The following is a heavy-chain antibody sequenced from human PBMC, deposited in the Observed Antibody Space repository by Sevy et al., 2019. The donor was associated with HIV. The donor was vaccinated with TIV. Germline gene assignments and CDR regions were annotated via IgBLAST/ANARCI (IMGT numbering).Heavy chain of an antibody. CDR2: TYYRSKWYN. D-gene: IGHD3-3*02. V-gene: IGHV6-1*01. CDR3: ARSSIACDGANNFWFDP. Sequence: SQTLSLTCAISGDSVSSNGVAWNWIRQSPSRGLEWLGRTYYRSKWYNNYAVSVKGRININAETSKNQFSLQLNSVTPEDTAVYYCARSSIACDGANNFWFDPWGQGTLVTVSS. J-gene: IGHJ5*02. CDR1: GDSVSSNGVA.